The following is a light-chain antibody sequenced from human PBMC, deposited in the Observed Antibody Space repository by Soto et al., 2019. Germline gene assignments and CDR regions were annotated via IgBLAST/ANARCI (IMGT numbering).Light chain of an antibody. CDR1: QSISSW. Sequence: DVQMTQYTSTLSASVGDRVTLTFRASQSISSWLAWYQQKPGKAPNLLIYKASSLESGVPSRFGGSGSGTEFTLIISSLQPDDFATYYCQQYNSYPLTFGGGTKVDIK. V-gene: IGKV1-5*03. J-gene: IGKJ4*01. CDR3: QQYNSYPLT. CDR2: KAS.